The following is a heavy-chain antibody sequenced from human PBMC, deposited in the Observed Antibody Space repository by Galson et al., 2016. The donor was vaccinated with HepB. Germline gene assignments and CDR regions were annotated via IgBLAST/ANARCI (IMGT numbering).Heavy chain of an antibody. Sequence: CLSLSCADSGCSLRNYCMHLVRQAPGKGLDWVSAISDDGTNKYYAHSMKGRFTIPRDNSKNTLSLQMNSLRAEDTAVYYCVAGKEYFQYWGQGTLVTVSS. D-gene: IGHD6-19*01. CDR1: GCSLRNYC. J-gene: IGHJ1*01. CDR3: VAGKEYFQY. V-gene: IGHV3-30*03. CDR2: ISDDGTNK.